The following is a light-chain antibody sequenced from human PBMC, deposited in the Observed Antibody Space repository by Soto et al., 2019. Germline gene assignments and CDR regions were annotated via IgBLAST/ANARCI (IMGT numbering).Light chain of an antibody. CDR1: QRVNTN. CDR3: QQYGSSPRIT. J-gene: IGKJ4*01. V-gene: IGKV3-15*01. Sequence: EIVMTQSPATLSVSPGERATLSCRASQRVNTNLAWYQQKPGQAPRLLIYGASTRATGVPARFSGSGSGTEFTLTISSLQSEDFAVYYCQQYGSSPRITFGGGTKVEIK. CDR2: GAS.